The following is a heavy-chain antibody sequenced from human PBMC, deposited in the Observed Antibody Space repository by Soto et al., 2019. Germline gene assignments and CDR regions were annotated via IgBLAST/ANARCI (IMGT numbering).Heavy chain of an antibody. Sequence: GGSLRLSCAASGFTFSSYSMNWVRQAPGKGLEWVSSISSSSSYIYYADSVKGRFTISRDNAKNSLYLQMNSLRAEDTAVYYCARFWSDPQLLADYWGQGTLVTVSS. D-gene: IGHD2-2*01. V-gene: IGHV3-21*01. CDR3: ARFWSDPQLLADY. CDR1: GFTFSSYS. J-gene: IGHJ4*02. CDR2: ISSSSSYI.